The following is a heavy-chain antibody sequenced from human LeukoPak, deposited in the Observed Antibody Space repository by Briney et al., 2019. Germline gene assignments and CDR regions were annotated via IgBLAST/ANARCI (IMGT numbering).Heavy chain of an antibody. J-gene: IGHJ4*02. V-gene: IGHV1-69*13. CDR1: GGTFSSYA. Sequence: SVKVSFKASGGTFSSYAISWVRQAPGQGLEWMGGIVPIFGTANYAQKFQGRVTITADESTSTAYMELISLRSEDTAVYYCATADKFSNWYVFDYWGQGTLVTVSS. CDR2: IVPIFGTA. D-gene: IGHD6-13*01. CDR3: ATADKFSNWYVFDY.